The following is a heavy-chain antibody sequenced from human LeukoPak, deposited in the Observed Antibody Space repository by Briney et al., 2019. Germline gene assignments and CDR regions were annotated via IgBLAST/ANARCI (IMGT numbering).Heavy chain of an antibody. CDR3: ARGLFGLAFDI. CDR1: GYTFTGYY. CDR2: INPNSGDT. V-gene: IGHV1-2*04. D-gene: IGHD3-3*01. J-gene: IGHJ3*02. Sequence: ASVKVSCKASGYTFTGYYMHWVRQAPGQGLEWMGWINPNSGDTNYAQKFQGWVTMTRDTSISTAYMELSRLRSDDTAVYYCARGLFGLAFDIWGQGTMVTVSS.